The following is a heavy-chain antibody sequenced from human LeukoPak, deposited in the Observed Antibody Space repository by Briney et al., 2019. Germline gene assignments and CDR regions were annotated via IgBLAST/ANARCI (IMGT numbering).Heavy chain of an antibody. CDR3: AKSRGSTLFDS. V-gene: IGHV3-23*01. Sequence: GGSLRLSCAASGFSFTSYAMSWVRQAPGNGLEWVSGINGGGDKTYYRDSVKGRITISRDNSKNTLYLQMNSLRAEDTAIYYCAKSRGSTLFDSWGQGTLVTVSS. J-gene: IGHJ4*02. CDR1: GFSFTSYA. CDR2: INGGGDKT.